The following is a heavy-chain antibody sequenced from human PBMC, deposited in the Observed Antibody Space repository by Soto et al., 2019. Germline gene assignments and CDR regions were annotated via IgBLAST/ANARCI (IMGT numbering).Heavy chain of an antibody. CDR2: ISSSGGST. Sequence: GGSLRLSCAASGFTFSSYAISWVRQAPGKGLGWVSAISSSGGSTFYADSAKGRFTISRDNSRNTLYLQMNSLRAEDTAIYYCAKYQPMTQPRPYFDYWGQGTLVTVSS. V-gene: IGHV3-23*01. D-gene: IGHD3-22*01. CDR3: AKYQPMTQPRPYFDY. CDR1: GFTFSSYA. J-gene: IGHJ4*02.